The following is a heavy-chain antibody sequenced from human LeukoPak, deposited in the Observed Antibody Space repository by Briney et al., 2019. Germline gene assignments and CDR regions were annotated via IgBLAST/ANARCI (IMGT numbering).Heavy chain of an antibody. V-gene: IGHV4-59*08. CDR3: ARHGSSWTFDY. Sequence: PSETLSLACSVSGGSFSTYYWSWIRQPPGKGLEWIGYTFNSGSATYNPSLKSRATLSVDTSKNLFSLKLSSVTAADTAVYFCARHGSSWTFDYWGQGTLVTVS. CDR1: GGSFSTYY. CDR2: TFNSGSA. J-gene: IGHJ4*02. D-gene: IGHD6-13*01.